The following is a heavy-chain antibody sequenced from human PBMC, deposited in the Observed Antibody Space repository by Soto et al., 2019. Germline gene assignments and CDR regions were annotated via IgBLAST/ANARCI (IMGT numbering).Heavy chain of an antibody. Sequence: SETLSLTCTVSGGSISSCGYYWSWIRQHPGKGLEWIGYIYYSGSTYYNPSLKSRVTISVDTSKNQFSLKLSSVTAADTAVYYCARASGYEGSGNWFDPWGQGTLVTVSS. D-gene: IGHD5-12*01. CDR1: GGSISSCGYY. CDR2: IYYSGST. V-gene: IGHV4-31*03. CDR3: ARASGYEGSGNWFDP. J-gene: IGHJ5*02.